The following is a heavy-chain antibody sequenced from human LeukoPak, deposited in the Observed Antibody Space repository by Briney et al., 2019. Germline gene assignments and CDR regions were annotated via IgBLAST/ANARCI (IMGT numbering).Heavy chain of an antibody. CDR1: GFTFTDYS. D-gene: IGHD6-13*01. CDR2: ISSDSGHI. V-gene: IGHV3-21*04. J-gene: IGHJ4*02. CDR3: AKDRAAAGTVFGY. Sequence: GGSLRLSCAAAGFTFTDYSMNWVRQAPGKGLEWVSTISSDSGHIYYADSVKGRFTISRDNSKNTLYLQMNSLRAEDTAVYYCAKDRAAAGTVFGYWGQGTLVTVSS.